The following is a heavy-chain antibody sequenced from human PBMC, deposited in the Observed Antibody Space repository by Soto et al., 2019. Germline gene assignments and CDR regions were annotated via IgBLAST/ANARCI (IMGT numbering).Heavy chain of an antibody. Sequence: VGSLRLSCAASGFTFSSYGMHWVRQAPGKWLEWVAVISYDGSNKYYADSVKGRFTISRDNSKNTLYLQMNSLRAEDTAVYYCAKLGYYDSSGYYANYDAFDILGQGTRVTVSS. D-gene: IGHD3-22*01. V-gene: IGHV3-30*18. CDR3: AKLGYYDSSGYYANYDAFDI. J-gene: IGHJ3*02. CDR2: ISYDGSNK. CDR1: GFTFSSYG.